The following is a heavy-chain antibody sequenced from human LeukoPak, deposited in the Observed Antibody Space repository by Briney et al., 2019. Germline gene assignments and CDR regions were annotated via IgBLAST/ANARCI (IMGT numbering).Heavy chain of an antibody. Sequence: ASVKVSCKASGYTFTSYDINWVRQATGQGLEWMGWMNPNSGNTGYAQKFQGRVTMTTDTSTSTAYMELRSLRSDDTAVYYCARIPGIAVAGSLDYWGQGTLVTVSS. J-gene: IGHJ4*02. D-gene: IGHD6-19*01. CDR2: MNPNSGNT. V-gene: IGHV1-8*01. CDR3: ARIPGIAVAGSLDY. CDR1: GYTFTSYD.